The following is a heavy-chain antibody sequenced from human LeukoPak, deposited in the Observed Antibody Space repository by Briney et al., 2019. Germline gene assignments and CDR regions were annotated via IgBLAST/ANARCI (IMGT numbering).Heavy chain of an antibody. CDR2: IYSGGDT. Sequence: GGSLRLSCAASGFTVSSDYMSWVRQAPGKGLEWVSIIYSGGDTYYADSVKGRFTISRDNSKNTLYLQMNSLRAEDTAVYYCAKDGSHYYDSSGYSYYFDYWGQGTLVTVSS. D-gene: IGHD3-22*01. V-gene: IGHV3-66*02. J-gene: IGHJ4*02. CDR3: AKDGSHYYDSSGYSYYFDY. CDR1: GFTVSSDY.